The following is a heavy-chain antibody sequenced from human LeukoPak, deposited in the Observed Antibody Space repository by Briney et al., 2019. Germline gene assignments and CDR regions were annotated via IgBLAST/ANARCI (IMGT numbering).Heavy chain of an antibody. D-gene: IGHD6-19*01. CDR2: INHSGST. CDR1: GGSFSGYY. V-gene: IGHV4-34*01. J-gene: IGHJ4*02. CDR3: AIHSYSSGWWAIDY. Sequence: PSETLSLTSAVYGGSFSGYYWSWIRQPPGKGLEWIGEINHSGSTNYNPSLKSRVTISVYTSKNQFSLKLSSVTAADTAVYYCAIHSYSSGWWAIDYWGQGTLVTVS.